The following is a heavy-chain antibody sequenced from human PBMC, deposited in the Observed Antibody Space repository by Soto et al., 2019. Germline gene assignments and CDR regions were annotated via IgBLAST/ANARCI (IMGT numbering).Heavy chain of an antibody. J-gene: IGHJ2*01. CDR2: IKSKTDGGTT. V-gene: IGHV3-15*01. CDR1: GFTFSNAW. CDR3: TTDGRDGVVTAGDYWYFDL. D-gene: IGHD3-3*01. Sequence: GGSLRLSCAASGFTFSNAWMSWVRQAPGKGLEWVGRIKSKTDGGTTDYAAPVKGRFTISRDDSKNTLYLQMNSLKTEDTAVYYCTTDGRDGVVTAGDYWYFDLWGRGTLVTVSS.